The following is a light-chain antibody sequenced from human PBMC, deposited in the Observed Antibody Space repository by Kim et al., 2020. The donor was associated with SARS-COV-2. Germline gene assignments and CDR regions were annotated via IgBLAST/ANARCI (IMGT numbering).Light chain of an antibody. CDR1: NIGSKR. CDR2: YDS. J-gene: IGLJ3*02. V-gene: IGLV3-21*04. Sequence: SYELTQPPSVSVAPGKTARITCGGNNIGSKRVHWYQQKPGQAPVLVIYYDSDRPSGIPERFSGSNSGNTATLTISRVAAGDEADYYCQVWDSSRDHPVFG. CDR3: QVWDSSRDHPV.